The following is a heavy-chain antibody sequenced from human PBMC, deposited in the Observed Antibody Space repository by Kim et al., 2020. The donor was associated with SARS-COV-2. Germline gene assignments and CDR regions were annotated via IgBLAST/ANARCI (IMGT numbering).Heavy chain of an antibody. CDR3: ASSLRGFIAAVGQEAFDI. J-gene: IGHJ3*02. D-gene: IGHD6-13*01. CDR1: GGSISSGGYY. Sequence: SETLSLTCTVSGGSISSGGYYWSWIRQHPGKGLEWIGYIYYSGSTYYNPSLKSRVTISVDTSKNQFSLKLSSVTAADTAVYYCASSLRGFIAAVGQEAFDIWGQGTMVTVSS. V-gene: IGHV4-31*03. CDR2: IYYSGST.